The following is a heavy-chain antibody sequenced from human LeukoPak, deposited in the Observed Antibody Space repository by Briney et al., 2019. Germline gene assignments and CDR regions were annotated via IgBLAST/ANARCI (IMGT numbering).Heavy chain of an antibody. CDR1: GFTLSSCA. CDR3: AKRGAEVGTTVAPGDY. Sequence: GGSLRLSCAASGFTLSSCAMNWVCQAPGKGLEWVSAISGNGHAYYADSVKGRFTISRDNSKNTLYLQMNSLRAEDTAVYYCAKRGAEVGTTVAPGDYWGQGTLLTVSS. J-gene: IGHJ4*02. V-gene: IGHV3-23*01. CDR2: ISGNGHA. D-gene: IGHD1-26*01.